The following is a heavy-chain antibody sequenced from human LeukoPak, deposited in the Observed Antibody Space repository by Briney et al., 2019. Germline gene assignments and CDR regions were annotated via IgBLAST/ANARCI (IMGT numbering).Heavy chain of an antibody. CDR2: IYYSGST. Sequence: SETLSLTCAVYGGSFSGYYWSWIRQPPGKGLEWIGYIYYSGSTYYNPSLKSRVTISVDTSKNQFSLKLSSVTAADTAVYYCARDLSRKSSSWYFDYWGQGTLVTVSS. J-gene: IGHJ4*02. CDR1: GGSFSGYY. V-gene: IGHV4-30-4*08. CDR3: ARDLSRKSSSWYFDY. D-gene: IGHD6-13*01.